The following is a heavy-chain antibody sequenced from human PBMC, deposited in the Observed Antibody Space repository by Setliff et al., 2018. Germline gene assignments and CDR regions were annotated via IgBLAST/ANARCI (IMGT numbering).Heavy chain of an antibody. CDR2: INTGGGSA. CDR1: GGTFRSDG. D-gene: IGHD2-2*02. CDR3: ARLGAIPEPGTGVLQ. V-gene: IGHV1-46*01. J-gene: IGHJ4*02. Sequence: ASVKVSCKASGGTFRSDGFNWVRQAPGQGLEWMGTINTGGGSASIVDQFQGRVTMTRDTSTSTVYMEVNSLTSDDTAVYFCARLGAIPEPGTGVLQWGQGTLVTGSS.